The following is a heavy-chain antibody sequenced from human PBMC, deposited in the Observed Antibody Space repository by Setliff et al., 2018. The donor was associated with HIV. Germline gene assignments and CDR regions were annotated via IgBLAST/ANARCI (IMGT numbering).Heavy chain of an antibody. CDR2: INPNSGDT. CDR1: GYTFTGYY. J-gene: IGHJ6*03. D-gene: IGHD3-22*01. V-gene: IGHV1-2*06. Sequence: GASVKVSCKASGYTFTGYYMHWVRQAPGQGLEWMGRINPNSGDTNYAQRFQGRVTMTRDTSISTAYMELSRLRSDDTAVYYCARDIGGYWDYHYYMDVWGKGTTVTVSS. CDR3: ARDIGGYWDYHYYMDV.